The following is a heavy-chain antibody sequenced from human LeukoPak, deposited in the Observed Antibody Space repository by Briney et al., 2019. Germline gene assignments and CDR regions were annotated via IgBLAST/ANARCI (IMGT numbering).Heavy chain of an antibody. CDR2: IYYSGST. D-gene: IGHD6-13*01. CDR1: GGSISSYY. CDR3: ARGFIAVAGTGGWFDP. V-gene: IGHV4-59*01. J-gene: IGHJ5*02. Sequence: PSETLSLTCTVSGGSISSYYWSWIRQPPGKGLEWIGYIYYSGSTNYNPSLKSRVTISVDTSKNQFSLNLSSVTAADTAVYYCARGFIAVAGTGGWFDPWGQGTLVTVSS.